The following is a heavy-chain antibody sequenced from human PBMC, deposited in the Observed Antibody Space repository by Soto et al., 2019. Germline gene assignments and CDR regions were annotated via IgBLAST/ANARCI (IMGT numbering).Heavy chain of an antibody. CDR3: VKNLWICPDACRSGDY. J-gene: IGHJ4*02. D-gene: IGHD3-3*01. V-gene: IGHV3-23*01. Sequence: EVQLLESGGGLVQPGGSLRLSCAASGFTFSTYAMSWVRQAPGKGLEWLSGISGSGDTTYYAESVKDRFTISRDNSENTLYLQTNSLRAEDTAVYYCVKNLWICPDACRSGDYWGQGTLVTVSS. CDR1: GFTFSTYA. CDR2: ISGSGDTT.